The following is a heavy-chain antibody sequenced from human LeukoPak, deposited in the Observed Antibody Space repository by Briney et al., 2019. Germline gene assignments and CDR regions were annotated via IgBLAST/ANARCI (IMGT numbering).Heavy chain of an antibody. J-gene: IGHJ4*02. CDR1: GFTFSSYE. V-gene: IGHV3-48*03. Sequence: GGSLRLSCAASGFTFSSYEMNWVRQAPGKGLEWVSYISSSGSTIYYADSVKGRFTTSRDNAKNSLYLQMNSLRAEDRAVYYCARDTYYYDSSGYGFDYWGQGTLVTVSS. D-gene: IGHD3-22*01. CDR2: ISSSGSTI. CDR3: ARDTYYYDSSGYGFDY.